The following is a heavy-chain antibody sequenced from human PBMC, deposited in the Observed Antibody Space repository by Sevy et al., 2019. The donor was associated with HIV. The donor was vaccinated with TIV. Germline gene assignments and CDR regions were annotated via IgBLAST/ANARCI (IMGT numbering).Heavy chain of an antibody. CDR1: GYSISSGYY. J-gene: IGHJ4*02. V-gene: IGHV4-38-2*02. D-gene: IGHD3-3*01. CDR3: AGVARFLEWLFRDSTPPHYFDY. Sequence: SETLSLTCTVSGYSISSGYYWGWIRQPPGKGLEWIGSLYHSGSTYYTPSLQSRVTISVDTSKNQFSLKLSPVTAADTAVYFCAGVARFLEWLFRDSTPPHYFDYWGQGTLVTVSS. CDR2: LYHSGST.